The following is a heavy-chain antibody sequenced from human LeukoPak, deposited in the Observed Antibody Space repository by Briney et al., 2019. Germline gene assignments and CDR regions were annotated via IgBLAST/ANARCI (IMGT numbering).Heavy chain of an antibody. D-gene: IGHD6-6*01. CDR2: ITSSGSDI. V-gene: IGHV3-48*03. J-gene: IGHJ4*02. CDR1: GFTFSHYE. Sequence: PGGSLRLSCAASGFTFSHYEMNWVRQAPGKGLEWVAYITSSGSDIYYADSVRGRFSISRDNAKNSLYLQMNSLRAEDTAVYYCASLVWGQGTLVTVSS. CDR3: ASLV.